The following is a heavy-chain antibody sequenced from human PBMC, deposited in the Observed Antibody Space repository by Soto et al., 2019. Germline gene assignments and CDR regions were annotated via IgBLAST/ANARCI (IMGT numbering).Heavy chain of an antibody. CDR1: GASTVSHYH. CDR3: ALALGPTTGLDY. J-gene: IGHJ4*02. D-gene: IGHD1-26*01. Sequence: QVQLQESGPGLVKPSQTLSLTCSVSGASTVSHYHWTWIRQPPGKGLEWMGYIFNSGTTFYNPSLTSRISISMDTSGTHFSLELRSVTAADTAVYYCALALGPTTGLDYWGQGTLVTV. V-gene: IGHV4-31*02. CDR2: IFNSGTT.